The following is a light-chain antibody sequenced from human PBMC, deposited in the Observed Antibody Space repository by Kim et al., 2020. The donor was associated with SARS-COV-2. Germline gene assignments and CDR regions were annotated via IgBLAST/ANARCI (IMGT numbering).Light chain of an antibody. CDR1: SSDGYNY. Sequence: QSVLTQPASVSGSPGHPITISCTGISSDGYNYVSWYQQLPGKAPRLIIYDVTYRPSGISSRFSGSQSGTTASLTISGLLTEDEGDYYCSSYTIGNIFVVFGGGTKVTVL. CDR3: SSYTIGNIFVV. J-gene: IGLJ2*01. CDR2: DVT. V-gene: IGLV2-14*01.